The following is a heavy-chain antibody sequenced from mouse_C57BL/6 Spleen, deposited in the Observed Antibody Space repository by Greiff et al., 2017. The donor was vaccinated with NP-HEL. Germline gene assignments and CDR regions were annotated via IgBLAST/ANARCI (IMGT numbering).Heavy chain of an antibody. D-gene: IGHD1-1*01. CDR2: IDPEDGDT. J-gene: IGHJ3*01. CDR3: TTEGSNPRCAY. CDR1: GFNIKDYY. V-gene: IGHV14-1*01. Sequence: VHVKQSGAELVRPGASVKLSCTASGFNIKDYYMHWVKQRPEQGLEWIGRIDPEDGDTEYAPKFQGKATMTADTSSNTAYLQLSSLTSEDTAVYYCTTEGSNPRCAYGGQGTLVTVSA.